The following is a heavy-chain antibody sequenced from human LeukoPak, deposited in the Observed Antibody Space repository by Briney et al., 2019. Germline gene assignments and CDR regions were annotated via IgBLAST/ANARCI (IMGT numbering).Heavy chain of an antibody. J-gene: IGHJ4*02. D-gene: IGHD3-22*01. Sequence: ASVKVSCKASGYTFTHHGISWVRQAPGQGLEWMGWISCHNGDTMYAQNVQGRVTMTTDTSTSTAYMELSSLRSEDTAVYYCARVSDSSGNFDYWGQGTLVTVSS. CDR3: ARVSDSSGNFDY. CDR1: GYTFTHHG. V-gene: IGHV1-18*01. CDR2: ISCHNGDT.